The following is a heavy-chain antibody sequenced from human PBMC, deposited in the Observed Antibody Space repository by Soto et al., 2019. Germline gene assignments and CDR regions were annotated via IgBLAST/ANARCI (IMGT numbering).Heavy chain of an antibody. CDR3: ARDGGRHSAAIDY. Sequence: QVQLVQSGAEVKKPGSSVKVSCKASGGTFSSYSINWVRQAPGQGLERMGEIIPIFGTTNYAQKFQGRVTITADDSTSTAYMQPSSRRPEDTAVYYCARDGGRHSAAIDYWGQGALVTVSS. J-gene: IGHJ4*02. V-gene: IGHV1-69*01. CDR2: IIPIFGTT. D-gene: IGHD1-26*01. CDR1: GGTFSSYS.